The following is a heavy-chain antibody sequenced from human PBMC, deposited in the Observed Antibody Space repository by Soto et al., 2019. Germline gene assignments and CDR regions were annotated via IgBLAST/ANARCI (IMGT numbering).Heavy chain of an antibody. D-gene: IGHD3-16*01. V-gene: IGHV4-30-4*01. CDR3: AREGGESSDGLYYFDS. Sequence: QVQLQESGPGLVKPSQTLSLTCTVSGGSTSSDNYWSWIRQPPGKGLEWIGHIYYSGNTDYNPSLNSRLAISIDTSKNQFSLKLSSVTAADPAVYFCAREGGESSDGLYYFDSWGQGSLVTVSS. CDR1: GGSTSSDNY. J-gene: IGHJ4*02. CDR2: IYYSGNT.